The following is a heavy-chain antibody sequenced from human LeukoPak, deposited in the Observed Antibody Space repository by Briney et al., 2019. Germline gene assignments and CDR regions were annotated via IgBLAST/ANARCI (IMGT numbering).Heavy chain of an antibody. J-gene: IGHJ4*02. CDR3: ARGSGQRRGIVVVITLGT. V-gene: IGHV4-4*02. CDR1: GGSISSSNW. Sequence: SGTLSLTCAVSGGSISSSNWWSWVRQPPGKGLEWIGEIYHSGSTNYNPSLKSRVTISVDKSKNQFSLKLSSVTAADTAVYYCARGSGQRRGIVVVITLGTWGQGTLVTVSS. CDR2: IYHSGST. D-gene: IGHD3-22*01.